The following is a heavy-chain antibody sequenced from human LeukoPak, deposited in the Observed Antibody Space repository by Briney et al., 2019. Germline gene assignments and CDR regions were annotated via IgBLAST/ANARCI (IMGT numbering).Heavy chain of an antibody. J-gene: IGHJ4*02. V-gene: IGHV3-74*01. CDR1: GFAFSSYW. CDR2: INSDGITT. Sequence: PGGSLRLSCAASGFAFSSYWMPWVRQAPGEGLVWVSRINSDGITTSYADSVKGRFTISRDNAKNTLYLQMNSLRAEDTAVYFCARDGSLPDYWGQGTLVTVSS. CDR3: ARDGSLPDY.